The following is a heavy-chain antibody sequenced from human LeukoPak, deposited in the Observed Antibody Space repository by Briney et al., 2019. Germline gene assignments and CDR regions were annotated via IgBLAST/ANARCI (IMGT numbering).Heavy chain of an antibody. V-gene: IGHV4-59*01. CDR2: IYYSGST. CDR1: GGSISSYY. J-gene: IGHJ3*02. Sequence: SETLSLTCTVSGGSISSYYWSWVRQPPGKGLEWIGYIYYSGSTNYNPSLKSRVTISVDTSKNQFSLKLSSVTAADTAVYYCARVRDAFDIWGQGTMVTVSS. CDR3: ARVRDAFDI.